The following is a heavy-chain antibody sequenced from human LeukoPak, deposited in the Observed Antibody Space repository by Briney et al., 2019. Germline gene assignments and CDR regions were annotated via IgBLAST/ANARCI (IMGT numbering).Heavy chain of an antibody. CDR1: GFIFSSYD. V-gene: IGHV3-23*01. CDR2: ISGSGGST. D-gene: IGHD3-9*01. Sequence: GGSLRLSCAASGFIFSSYDMSWVRQAPGKGLEWVSGISGSGGSTYYADSVKGRFTISRDNSKNTLYLQMNSLRAEDTAVYYCAKDGILTGYPYYFDYWGQGTLVAVSS. J-gene: IGHJ4*02. CDR3: AKDGILTGYPYYFDY.